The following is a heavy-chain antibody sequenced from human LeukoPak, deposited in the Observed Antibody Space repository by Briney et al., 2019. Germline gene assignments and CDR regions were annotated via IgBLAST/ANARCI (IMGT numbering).Heavy chain of an antibody. D-gene: IGHD1-14*01. CDR2: INHSGST. V-gene: IGHV4-34*01. CDR1: GGSFSGYY. CDR3: GAPRGYRNGFYN. Sequence: SETLSLTCAVYGGSFSGYYWSWIRQPPGKGLEWIGEINHSGSTNYNPSLKSRVTISVDTSKNQFSLKLSSVTAADTAVYYCGAPRGYRNGFYNWGQGKNVNGSS. J-gene: IGHJ3*02.